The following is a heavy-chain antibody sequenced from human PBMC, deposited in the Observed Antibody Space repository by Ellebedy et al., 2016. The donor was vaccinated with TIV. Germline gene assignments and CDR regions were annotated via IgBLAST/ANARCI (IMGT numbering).Heavy chain of an antibody. V-gene: IGHV1-69*06. D-gene: IGHD5-12*01. CDR3: ATDRGRGYSYGYDPFAM. CDR2: VIPMFDTT. J-gene: IGHJ3*02. Sequence: AASVTVSCKASGDTFRNYAFSWVRQAPGQGLEWMGAVIPMFDTTAFAQKFQGRVTFTADKSTGTAYMELTRLTSDDTAVYYCATDRGRGYSYGYDPFAMWGQGTVVTVSS. CDR1: GDTFRNYA.